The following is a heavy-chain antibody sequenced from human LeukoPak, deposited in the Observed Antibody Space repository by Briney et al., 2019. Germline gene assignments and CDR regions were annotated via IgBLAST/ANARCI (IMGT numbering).Heavy chain of an antibody. J-gene: IGHJ4*02. Sequence: PGGSLRLSCAASGFTFSSYGMHWVRQAPGKGLEWVAVIWYDGSNKYYADSVKGRFTISRDNSKNTLYLQMNSLRAEDTAVYYCAKTHSVKGYTYGYFDYWGQGTLATVSS. V-gene: IGHV3-33*06. CDR3: AKTHSVKGYTYGYFDY. CDR2: IWYDGSNK. CDR1: GFTFSSYG. D-gene: IGHD5-18*01.